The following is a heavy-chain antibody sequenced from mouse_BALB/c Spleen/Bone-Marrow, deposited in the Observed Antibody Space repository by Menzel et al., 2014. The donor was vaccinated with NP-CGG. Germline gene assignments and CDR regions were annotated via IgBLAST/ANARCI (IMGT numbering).Heavy chain of an antibody. J-gene: IGHJ4*01. V-gene: IGHV5-17*02. CDR3: ARSTWSYYNGMDY. Sequence: VQLKESGGGLVQPGGSRKLSCAASGFTFSNFGIHWVRQAPEKGLEWVAYISGVSSTIYYADTVKGRLTISRDNPKNTLFLQMTSLRSEDTAMYYCARSTWSYYNGMDYWGQGTSVTVSS. CDR1: GFTFSNFG. D-gene: IGHD1-1*01. CDR2: ISGVSSTI.